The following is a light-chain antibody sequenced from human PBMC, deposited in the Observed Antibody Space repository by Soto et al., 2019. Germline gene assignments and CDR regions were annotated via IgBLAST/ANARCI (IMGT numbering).Light chain of an antibody. Sequence: GDRVTITCRASQNINKWLAWYQQKPGKAPKLLMYDSYRLESGVPSRFSGSESGTEFTLTISSLQPDDFATYYCQQYNSYLYTFGQGTKLEIK. CDR2: DSY. J-gene: IGKJ2*01. CDR3: QQYNSYLYT. V-gene: IGKV1-5*01. CDR1: QNINKW.